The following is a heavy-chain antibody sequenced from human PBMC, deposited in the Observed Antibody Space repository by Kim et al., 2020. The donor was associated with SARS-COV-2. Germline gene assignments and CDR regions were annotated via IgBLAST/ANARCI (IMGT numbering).Heavy chain of an antibody. V-gene: IGHV1-2*06. CDR2: INPNSGGT. CDR1: GYTFTGYY. CDR3: ARAREGPIAVADY. J-gene: IGHJ4*02. Sequence: ASVKVSCKASGYTFTGYYMHWVRQAPGQGLEWMGRINPNSGGTNYAQKFQGRVTMTRDTSISTAYMELSRLRSDDTAVYYCARAREGPIAVADYWGQGTLVTVSS. D-gene: IGHD6-19*01.